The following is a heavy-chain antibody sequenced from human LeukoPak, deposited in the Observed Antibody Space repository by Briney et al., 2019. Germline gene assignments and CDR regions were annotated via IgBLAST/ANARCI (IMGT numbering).Heavy chain of an antibody. CDR2: INHSGST. D-gene: IGHD3-10*01. J-gene: IGHJ3*02. Sequence: SETLSLTCAVYGGSFSGYYWSWIRQPPGKGLEWIGEINHSGSTNYNPSLKSRVTISVDTSKNQFSLKLSSVTAADTAVYYCARGPMVRGVMMTPDAFDIWGQGTMVTVSS. V-gene: IGHV4-34*01. CDR1: GGSFSGYY. CDR3: ARGPMVRGVMMTPDAFDI.